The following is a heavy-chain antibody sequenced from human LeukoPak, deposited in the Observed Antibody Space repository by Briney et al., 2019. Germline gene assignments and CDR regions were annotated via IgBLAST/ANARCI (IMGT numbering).Heavy chain of an antibody. V-gene: IGHV4-39*07. Sequence: PSETLSLTCTVSGGSISSSSYYWGWIRQPPGKGLEWIGSIYYSGSTYYNPSLKSRVTISVDTSKNQFSLKLSSVTAADTAVYYCARVERIVGATQWFDPWGQGTLVTVSS. CDR1: GGSISSSSYY. D-gene: IGHD1-26*01. CDR3: ARVERIVGATQWFDP. CDR2: IYYSGST. J-gene: IGHJ5*02.